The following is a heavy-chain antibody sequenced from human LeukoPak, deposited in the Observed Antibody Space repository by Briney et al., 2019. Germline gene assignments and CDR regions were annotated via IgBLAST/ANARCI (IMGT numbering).Heavy chain of an antibody. Sequence: GASVKVSCKASGYTLTSYGISWVRQAPGQGLEWMGIINPSGGSTSYAQKFQGRVTMTRDTSTSTVYMELSSLRSEDTAVYYCAREIQHIVVVTAIHWFDPWGQGTLVTVSS. J-gene: IGHJ5*02. CDR3: AREIQHIVVVTAIHWFDP. V-gene: IGHV1-46*01. CDR1: GYTLTSYG. D-gene: IGHD2-21*02. CDR2: INPSGGST.